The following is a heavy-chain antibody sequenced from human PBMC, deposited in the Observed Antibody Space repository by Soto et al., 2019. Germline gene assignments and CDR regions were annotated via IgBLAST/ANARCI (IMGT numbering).Heavy chain of an antibody. CDR3: ATPSGSGYGYFDY. J-gene: IGHJ4*02. Sequence: QVQLQESGPGLVKPSGTLSLTCAVSSGSISSSNWWSWVRQPPGKGLEWIGEIYHSGSTNYNTSLKSLVTISLDKSKNQFSLKLSSVTAADTAVYYCATPSGSGYGYFDYWGQGTLVTVSS. CDR2: IYHSGST. D-gene: IGHD5-12*01. V-gene: IGHV4-4*02. CDR1: SGSISSSNW.